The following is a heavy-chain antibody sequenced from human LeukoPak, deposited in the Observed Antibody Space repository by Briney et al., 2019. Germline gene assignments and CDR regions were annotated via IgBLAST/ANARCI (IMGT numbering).Heavy chain of an antibody. V-gene: IGHV4-61*02. CDR1: GGSISSGFYY. D-gene: IGHD5-18*01. J-gene: IGHJ4*02. Sequence: SETLSLTCTVSGGSISSGFYYWSWIRQPAGKGLEWIGRIYTSGSTNYNPSLKSRVTISVDTSKNQFSLNLSSVTAADTAVYYCARVSGYSYGNFDYWGQGTLVTVSS. CDR3: ARVSGYSYGNFDY. CDR2: IYTSGST.